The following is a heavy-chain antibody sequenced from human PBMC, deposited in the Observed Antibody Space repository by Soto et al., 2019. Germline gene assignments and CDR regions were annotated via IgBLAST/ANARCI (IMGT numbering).Heavy chain of an antibody. J-gene: IGHJ6*02. Sequence: PSETLSLTCAVYGGSFSCYYWSWIRQPPGKGLEWIGEINHSGSTNYNPSLKSRVTISVDTSKNQFSLKLSSVTAADTAVYYCARGPLSAGYYYYYGMDVWGQGTTVTVSS. CDR3: ARGPLSAGYYYYYGMDV. CDR2: INHSGST. CDR1: GGSFSCYY. V-gene: IGHV4-34*01.